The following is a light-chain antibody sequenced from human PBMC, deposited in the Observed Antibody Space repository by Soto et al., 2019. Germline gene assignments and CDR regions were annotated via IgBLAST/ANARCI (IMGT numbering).Light chain of an antibody. V-gene: IGKV3-11*01. CDR3: QHSSNWLT. CDR1: QSLSSY. Sequence: EIVLTQSPATLSLSPGERATLSCRASQSLSSYLALYQQKPGQAPRLLIYDASNRATGIPARFSGSGSGTDFPLTSSRLQHEDSAVYYCQHSSNWLTFGQGTKLEIK. CDR2: DAS. J-gene: IGKJ1*01.